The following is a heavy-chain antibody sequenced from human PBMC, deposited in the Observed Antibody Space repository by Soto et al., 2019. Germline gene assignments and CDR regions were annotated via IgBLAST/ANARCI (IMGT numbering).Heavy chain of an antibody. J-gene: IGHJ5*02. Sequence: QVQLVQSGAEVKKPGASVKVSCKASGYNFNSYTISWVRQAPGQGLEWMGRISAYNGNTNYAQKLQGRVTMTTDTATSTAYMELRSLRSDDTAVYHCGRVVGALGHWFDPWGQGTLVTVSS. CDR2: ISAYNGNT. CDR3: GRVVGALGHWFDP. V-gene: IGHV1-18*01. CDR1: GYNFNSYT. D-gene: IGHD1-26*01.